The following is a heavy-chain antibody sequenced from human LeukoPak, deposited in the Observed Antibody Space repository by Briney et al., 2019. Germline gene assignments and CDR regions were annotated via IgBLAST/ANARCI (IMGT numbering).Heavy chain of an antibody. V-gene: IGHV3-30*14. J-gene: IGHJ6*02. CDR3: AREVLRYFDWLAPYYYYYGMDV. CDR2: ISDNGNNE. CDR1: GFTFSSYA. Sequence: GGSLRLSCAASGFTFSSYAMSWVRQTPGKGLEWMTVISDNGNNEFYADSVKGRFTISRDNSKNTLYLQMNSLRAEDTAVYYCAREVLRYFDWLAPYYYYYGMDVWGQGTTVTVSS. D-gene: IGHD3-9*01.